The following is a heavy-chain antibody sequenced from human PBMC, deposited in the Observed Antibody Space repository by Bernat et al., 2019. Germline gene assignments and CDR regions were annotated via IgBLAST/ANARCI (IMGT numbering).Heavy chain of an antibody. D-gene: IGHD3-16*02. CDR3: ARDRSLPLVWGSYRQDYYYYYGMDV. J-gene: IGHJ6*02. V-gene: IGHV3-30-3*01. Sequence: QVQLVESGGGVVQPGRSLRLSCAASGFTFSSYAMHWFRQAPGKGLEWVAVISYDGSNKYYADSVKGRFTISRDNSKNTLYLQMNSLRAEDTAVYYCARDRSLPLVWGSYRQDYYYYYGMDVWGQGTTVTVSS. CDR1: GFTFSSYA. CDR2: ISYDGSNK.